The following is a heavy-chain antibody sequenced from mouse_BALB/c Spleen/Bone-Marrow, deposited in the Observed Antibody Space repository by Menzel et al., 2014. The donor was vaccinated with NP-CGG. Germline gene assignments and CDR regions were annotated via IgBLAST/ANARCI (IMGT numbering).Heavy chain of an antibody. J-gene: IGHJ2*01. CDR2: INPSTGYT. D-gene: IGHD2-4*01. CDR1: GYTFTSYW. V-gene: IGHV1-7*01. CDR3: ERSGDYGQSDY. Sequence: QVQLKQSGAELAKPGASVKMSCKASGYTFTSYWMHWVKQRPGQGLEWIGYINPSTGYTEYNQKFKDKATLTADKSSSTAYMQLCSLTSEDSAGYYCERSGDYGQSDYWGQGTTLTVSS.